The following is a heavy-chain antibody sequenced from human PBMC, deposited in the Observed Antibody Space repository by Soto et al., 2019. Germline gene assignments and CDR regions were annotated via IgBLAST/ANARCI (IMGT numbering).Heavy chain of an antibody. J-gene: IGHJ4*02. Sequence: GGSLRLSCAASGFTFSSYSMNWVRQAPGKGLEWVSSISSSSSYIYYADSVKGRFTISRDNAKNSLYLQMNSLRAEDTAVYYCASWSQYSSSSAERYFDYWGQGTLVTVSS. CDR2: ISSSSSYI. CDR1: GFTFSSYS. V-gene: IGHV3-21*01. CDR3: ASWSQYSSSSAERYFDY. D-gene: IGHD6-6*01.